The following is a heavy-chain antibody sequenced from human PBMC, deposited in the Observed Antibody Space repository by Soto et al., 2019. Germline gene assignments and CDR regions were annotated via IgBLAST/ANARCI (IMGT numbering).Heavy chain of an antibody. Sequence: SGGGLVQPGGSLRLSCAASGFTFSSYAMSWVRQAPGTGLEWVSASSGSGGSTYYADSVKGRFTITRDNSKNTLYLQMTSLRAEDTAVYYCAKVKQHRASRCWFDPWGQGTLVTVSS. V-gene: IGHV3-23*01. CDR3: AKVKQHRASRCWFDP. J-gene: IGHJ5*02. D-gene: IGHD6-13*01. CDR2: SSGSGGST. CDR1: GFTFSSYA.